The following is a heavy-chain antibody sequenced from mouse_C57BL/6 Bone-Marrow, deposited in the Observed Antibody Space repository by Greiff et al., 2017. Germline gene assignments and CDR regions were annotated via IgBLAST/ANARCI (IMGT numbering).Heavy chain of an antibody. J-gene: IGHJ3*01. CDR2: IYPRSGNT. Sequence: QVQLQQSGAELARPGASVKLSCKASGYTFTSYGISWVKKRTGQGLEWIGEIYPRSGNTYYNAKFKGKATLTADKSSSTAYMELRSLTSEDSAVYFCARGVWRFAYWGQGTLVTVSA. V-gene: IGHV1-81*01. CDR3: ARGVWRFAY. CDR1: GYTFTSYG.